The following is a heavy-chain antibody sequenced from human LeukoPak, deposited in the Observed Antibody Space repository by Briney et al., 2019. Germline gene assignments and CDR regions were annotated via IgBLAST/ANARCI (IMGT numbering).Heavy chain of an antibody. CDR3: TKVMAYESSDYYWTTIDY. CDR2: ISGSGGKT. D-gene: IGHD3-22*01. V-gene: IGHV3-23*01. CDR1: GFTFDKFG. Sequence: PGGSLRLSCAASGFTFDKFGMNWVRQAPGKGLEWVSGISGSGGKTYYADSVKGRFTISRDNSKNTLYLQMRSLRVEDTAVYYCTKVMAYESSDYYWTTIDYWGQGTLVTVSS. J-gene: IGHJ4*02.